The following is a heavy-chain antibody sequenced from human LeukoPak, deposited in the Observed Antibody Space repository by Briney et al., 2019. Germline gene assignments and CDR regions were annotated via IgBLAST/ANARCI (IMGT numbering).Heavy chain of an antibody. CDR1: GVTLRNYA. J-gene: IGHJ4*02. D-gene: IGHD2-2*01. V-gene: IGHV3-23*01. CDR2: ISGDGEST. CDR3: AKDSDCSSTGCYVFAN. Sequence: GGSLRLSCAASGVTLRNYAMTWIRQAPGKGLQWVSVISGDGESTYYADSVRGRFTISRDNSKNTMYLQMNNLRTADTAIYYCAKDSDCSSTGCYVFANWGQGTLVTVSS.